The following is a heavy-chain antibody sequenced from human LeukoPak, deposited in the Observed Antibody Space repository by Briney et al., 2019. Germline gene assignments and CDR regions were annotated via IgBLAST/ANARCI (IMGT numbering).Heavy chain of an antibody. Sequence: SETLSLTCGVSGGSVINTNWWTWVRQPPGKGLEWIGEVHLDGRTNYNPSIESRLTMSVDVYENQVSLKLTSVAAADTVVYYCAREGGFYRPLDYSGQGTLVTVSS. V-gene: IGHV4-4*02. CDR3: AREGGFYRPLDY. J-gene: IGHJ4*02. D-gene: IGHD3-3*01. CDR1: GGSVINTNW. CDR2: VHLDGRT.